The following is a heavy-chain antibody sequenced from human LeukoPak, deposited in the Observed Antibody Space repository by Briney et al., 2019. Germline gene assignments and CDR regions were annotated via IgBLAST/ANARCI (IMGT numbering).Heavy chain of an antibody. Sequence: SETLSLTCAVYGGSFSGYYWSWIRQPPGKGLEWIGEINHSGSTNYNPSLKSRVTISVDTSKNQFSLKLSSVTAADTAVYYCARGGKWLRNYYYYYYMDVWGKGTTVTVSS. CDR1: GGSFSGYY. V-gene: IGHV4-34*01. CDR3: ARGGKWLRNYYYYYYMDV. J-gene: IGHJ6*03. D-gene: IGHD5-12*01. CDR2: INHSGST.